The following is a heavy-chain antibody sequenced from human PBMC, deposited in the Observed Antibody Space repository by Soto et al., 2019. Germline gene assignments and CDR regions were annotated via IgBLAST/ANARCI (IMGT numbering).Heavy chain of an antibody. CDR2: ISTISSNI. Sequence: GGSLRLSCAASGFTFSSYTMNWVRQAPGKGLEWVSSISTISSNIYYADSVKGRFTISRDNAKNSLYLQMNSLRAEDTAVYYCARDKCGFCSGGSCYSECYYFYGMDVWGQGTTVTVSS. CDR1: GFTFSSYT. V-gene: IGHV3-21*01. CDR3: ARDKCGFCSGGSCYSECYYFYGMDV. D-gene: IGHD2-15*01. J-gene: IGHJ6*02.